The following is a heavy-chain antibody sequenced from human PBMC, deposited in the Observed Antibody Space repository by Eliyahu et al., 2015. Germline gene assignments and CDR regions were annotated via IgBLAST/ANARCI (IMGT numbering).Heavy chain of an antibody. CDR1: GFTFSSYS. CDR3: AREKAIYDYVWGSYRSPDAFDI. V-gene: IGHV3-21*01. Sequence: EVQLVESGGGLVKPGGSLRLSCAASGFTFSSYSMNWVRQAPGKGLEWVSSISSSSSYIHYADSVKGRFTISRDNAKNSLYLQMNGLRAEDTAVYYCAREKAIYDYVWGSYRSPDAFDIWGQGTMVTVSS. CDR2: ISSSSSYI. D-gene: IGHD3-16*02. J-gene: IGHJ3*02.